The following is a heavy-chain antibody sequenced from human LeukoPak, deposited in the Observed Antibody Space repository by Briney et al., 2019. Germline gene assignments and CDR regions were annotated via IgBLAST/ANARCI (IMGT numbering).Heavy chain of an antibody. CDR2: LSSSGSHT. Sequence: TGGSLRLSCAASGFTVSDYYMSWVRQAPGKGLEWISYLSSSGSHTNFADSVEGRFTNSRDNAKNSLYLQMNSLRVEDTAVYYCARDGYGALRFDCWGQGTLVTVSS. J-gene: IGHJ4*02. CDR1: GFTVSDYY. V-gene: IGHV3-11*06. CDR3: ARDGYGALRFDC. D-gene: IGHD4/OR15-4a*01.